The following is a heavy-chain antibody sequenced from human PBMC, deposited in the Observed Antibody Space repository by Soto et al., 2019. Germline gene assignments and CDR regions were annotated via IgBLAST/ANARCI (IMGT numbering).Heavy chain of an antibody. D-gene: IGHD2-2*01. V-gene: IGHV1-2*04. Sequence: ASVKVSCKASGYTFTGYYMHWVRQAPGQGLEWMGWINPNSGGTNYAQKFQGWVTMTRDTSISTAYMELSRLRSDDTAVYYCARGEAGYCSSTSCYYYYYYGMDVWGQGTTVTVS. J-gene: IGHJ6*02. CDR2: INPNSGGT. CDR3: ARGEAGYCSSTSCYYYYYYGMDV. CDR1: GYTFTGYY.